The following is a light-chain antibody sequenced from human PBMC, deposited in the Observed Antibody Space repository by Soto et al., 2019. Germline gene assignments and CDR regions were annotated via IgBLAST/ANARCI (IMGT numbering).Light chain of an antibody. J-gene: IGKJ4*01. V-gene: IGKV1-5*03. Sequence: DIQMTQSPSTLSASVGDRVTITCRASQSISSWLAWYQQKPGKAPKLLIYKASSLESGVPSRFSGSGSGTVFTLTISSLQPDDFAIYYCQQYKSFSLTFGGGTKVEIK. CDR1: QSISSW. CDR2: KAS. CDR3: QQYKSFSLT.